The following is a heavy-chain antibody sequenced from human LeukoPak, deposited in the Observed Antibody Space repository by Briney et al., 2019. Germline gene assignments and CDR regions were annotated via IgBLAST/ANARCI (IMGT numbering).Heavy chain of an antibody. Sequence: HPGGSLRLSCAASGFTFSSFAMNWVRQAPGKGLEWVSSISDRTGRTYYADSVKGRFIISRDNAKDTLFLQMNSLRADDTAIYYCAKPSYGDPLDSFDVWGQGTMVTVSS. CDR2: ISDRTGRT. D-gene: IGHD4-17*01. CDR3: AKPSYGDPLDSFDV. J-gene: IGHJ3*01. CDR1: GFTFSSFA. V-gene: IGHV3-23*01.